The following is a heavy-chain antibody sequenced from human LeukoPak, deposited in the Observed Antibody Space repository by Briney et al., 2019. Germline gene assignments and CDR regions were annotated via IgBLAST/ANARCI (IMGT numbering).Heavy chain of an antibody. D-gene: IGHD6-19*01. V-gene: IGHV7-4-1*02. CDR3: ASILSSGLAYKYYYYYMDV. Sequence: ASVKVSCKASGYTFTSYAMNWVRQAPGQGLEWMGWINTNTGNPTYAQGFTGRFVFSLDTSVSTAYLQISSLKAEDTAVYYCASILSSGLAYKYYYYYMDVWGKGTTVTVSS. J-gene: IGHJ6*03. CDR2: INTNTGNP. CDR1: GYTFTSYA.